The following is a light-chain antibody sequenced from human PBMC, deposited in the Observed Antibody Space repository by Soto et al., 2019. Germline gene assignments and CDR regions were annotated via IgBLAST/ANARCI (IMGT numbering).Light chain of an antibody. Sequence: EIVLTQSPATLSLSPGERATLSCRASQSVSRYLAWYQQKPGQAPRLLIYDASNRATGIPARFSGSGSGTDFTLTINSLEPEDFAVYYCQQRSNVPPYTFGLGTKLAIK. V-gene: IGKV3-11*01. CDR3: QQRSNVPPYT. CDR2: DAS. J-gene: IGKJ2*01. CDR1: QSVSRY.